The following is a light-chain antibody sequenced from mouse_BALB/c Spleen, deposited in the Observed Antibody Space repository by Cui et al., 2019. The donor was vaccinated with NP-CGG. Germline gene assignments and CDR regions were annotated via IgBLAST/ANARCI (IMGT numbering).Light chain of an antibody. Sequence: VVAHYSALTTSPGETVTFTCRSSTGAVTTRNYANWVQEKPDHLFTGLIGGTNNRTPGVPARFSGSLIGDKAALTITGAQTEDEALYFCALWYTNHWVFGGGTKLTVL. V-gene: IGLV1*01. CDR1: TGAVTTRNY. J-gene: IGLJ1*01. CDR2: GTN. CDR3: ALWYTNHWV.